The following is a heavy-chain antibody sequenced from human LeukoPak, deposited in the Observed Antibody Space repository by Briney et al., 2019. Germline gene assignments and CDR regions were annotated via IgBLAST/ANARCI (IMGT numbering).Heavy chain of an antibody. Sequence: SETLSLTCTVSGGSVSSGSYYWSWIRQPPGKGLEWIGYIYYSGSTNYNPSLKSRVTISVDTSKNQFSLKLSSVTAADTAVYYRARGPGDYVWGSYRSYFDYWGQGTLVTVSS. D-gene: IGHD3-16*02. CDR1: GGSVSSGSYY. CDR3: ARGPGDYVWGSYRSYFDY. V-gene: IGHV4-61*01. J-gene: IGHJ4*02. CDR2: IYYSGST.